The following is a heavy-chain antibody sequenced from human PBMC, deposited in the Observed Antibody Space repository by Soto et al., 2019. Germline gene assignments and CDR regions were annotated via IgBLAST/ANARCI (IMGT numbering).Heavy chain of an antibody. CDR3: AKGQGADYYYYYMDV. Sequence: GGSLRLSCAASGFTSSSYAMSWVRQAPGKGLEWVSAISGSGGSTYYADSVKGRFTISRDNSKNTLYLQMNSLRAEDTAVYYCAKGQGADYYYYYMDVGGKGTTVTVSS. CDR1: GFTSSSYA. V-gene: IGHV3-23*01. CDR2: ISGSGGST. J-gene: IGHJ6*03.